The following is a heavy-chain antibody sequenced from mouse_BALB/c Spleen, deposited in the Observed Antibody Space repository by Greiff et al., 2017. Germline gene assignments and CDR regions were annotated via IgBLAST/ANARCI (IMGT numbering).Heavy chain of an antibody. CDR1: GFTFSSFG. Sequence: DVMLVESGAGLVQPGGSRKLSCAASGFTFSSFGMHWVRQAPGKGLEWVAYISSGSSTIYYADTVKGRFTISRDNPKNTLFLQMTSLRSEDTAVYYCARSREHWADYWGQGTTVTVSA. CDR2: ISSGSSTI. J-gene: IGHJ2*01. V-gene: IGHV5-17*02. CDR3: ARSREHWADY. D-gene: IGHD4-1*01.